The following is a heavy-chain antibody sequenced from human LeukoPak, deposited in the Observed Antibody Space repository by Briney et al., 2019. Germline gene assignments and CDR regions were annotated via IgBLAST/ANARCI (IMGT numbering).Heavy chain of an antibody. V-gene: IGHV6-1*01. CDR1: GDFVSSNSAA. Sequence: SQTLSLTCVNHGDFVSSNSAARIWIRKSPSRGIEWLGRKFYRSKWYNDYAVSVKSRITINPDTSKIQFSLQLNSVTPEDTAEYYCARKLSSSSGWNYFDYWGQGTLVTVSS. CDR3: ARKLSSSSGWNYFDY. D-gene: IGHD6-19*01. J-gene: IGHJ4*02. CDR2: KFYRSKWYN.